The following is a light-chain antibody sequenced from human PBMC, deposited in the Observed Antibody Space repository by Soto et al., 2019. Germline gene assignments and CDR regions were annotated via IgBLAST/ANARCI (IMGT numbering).Light chain of an antibody. CDR3: AAWDDSLNGFYV. Sequence: QSALTQPASVSGSPGQSITISCTGTSSDVGGYNYVSWYQQHPGKAPKLIIYEVTHRPSGVSSRFYGSRSGNTASLTISGLQAEDEADYYCAAWDDSLNGFYVFGTGTKLTVL. V-gene: IGLV2-14*01. CDR2: EVT. CDR1: SSDVGGYNY. J-gene: IGLJ1*01.